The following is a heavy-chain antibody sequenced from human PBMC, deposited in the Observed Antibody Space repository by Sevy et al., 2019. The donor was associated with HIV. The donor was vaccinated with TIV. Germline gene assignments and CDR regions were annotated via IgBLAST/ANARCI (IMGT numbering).Heavy chain of an antibody. CDR3: ARAYCTGGRCYSLAY. Sequence: ASVKVSCEASGYTFTSYTITWVRQAPGQGLEWLGRISTFNCDTNYARSLQGRVTMTTDTSTSTAYMELRSLRSDDTAVYYCARAYCTGGRCYSLAYWGQGTLVTVSS. J-gene: IGHJ4*02. D-gene: IGHD2-15*01. V-gene: IGHV1-18*01. CDR2: ISTFNCDT. CDR1: GYTFTSYT.